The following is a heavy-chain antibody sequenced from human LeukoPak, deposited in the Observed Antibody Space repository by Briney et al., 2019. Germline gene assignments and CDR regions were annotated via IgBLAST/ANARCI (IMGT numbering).Heavy chain of an antibody. J-gene: IGHJ4*02. CDR1: GGSISSSSYY. V-gene: IGHV4-39*01. CDR2: IYYSGST. D-gene: IGHD6-19*01. CDR3: ARQGYSSGWTGHFDY. Sequence: PSETLSLTCTVSGGSISSSSYYWGWIRQPPGKGLEWIGSIYYSGSTYYNPSLKSRVTISVETSTGHFSLKLSSVTAADTAVYFCARQGYSSGWTGHFDYWGQGTLVTVSS.